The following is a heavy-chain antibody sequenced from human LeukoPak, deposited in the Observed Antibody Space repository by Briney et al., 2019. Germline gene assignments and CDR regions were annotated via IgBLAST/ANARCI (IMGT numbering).Heavy chain of an antibody. Sequence: ASVKVSCKASGYTFTGYYMHWVRQAPGQGLEWMGWINPNSGGTNYAQKFQGRVTMTRDTSINTAHMELTRLTSDDTAMYYCARSNSSSWYSGLSFDYWGQGTLVTVSS. CDR3: ARSNSSSWYSGLSFDY. V-gene: IGHV1-2*02. D-gene: IGHD6-13*01. J-gene: IGHJ4*02. CDR1: GYTFTGYY. CDR2: INPNSGGT.